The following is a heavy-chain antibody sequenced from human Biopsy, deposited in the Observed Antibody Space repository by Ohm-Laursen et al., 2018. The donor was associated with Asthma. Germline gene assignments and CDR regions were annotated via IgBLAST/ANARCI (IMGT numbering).Heavy chain of an antibody. CDR2: IVTVFGTT. J-gene: IGHJ6*02. Sequence: SVKVSCKAPGGTFSNFAISWVRQAPGQGLEWMGGIVTVFGTTNNAQKFQGRVTITADESTSTAYMEVTSLRSEDTAIYYCARCQVGYSSGWSLLLKKIYYSGMDVWGQGTAVTVSS. V-gene: IGHV1-69*13. D-gene: IGHD6-19*01. CDR3: ARCQVGYSSGWSLLLKKIYYSGMDV. CDR1: GGTFSNFA.